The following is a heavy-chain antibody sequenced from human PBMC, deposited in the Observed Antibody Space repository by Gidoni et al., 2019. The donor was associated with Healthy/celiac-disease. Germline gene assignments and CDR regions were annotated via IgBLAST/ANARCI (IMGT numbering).Heavy chain of an antibody. CDR2: ISGSGGST. V-gene: IGHV3-23*01. CDR3: AKDLSSGRSRVRYYYYGMDV. D-gene: IGHD6-19*01. Sequence: EVQLLESGGGLVQPGGSLRLSCAASGFTFSSYAMSWVRQAPGKGLEWVSAISGSGGSTYYADSVKGRFTISRDNSKNTLYLQMNSLRAEDTAVYYCAKDLSSGRSRVRYYYYGMDVWGQGTTVTVSS. CDR1: GFTFSSYA. J-gene: IGHJ6*02.